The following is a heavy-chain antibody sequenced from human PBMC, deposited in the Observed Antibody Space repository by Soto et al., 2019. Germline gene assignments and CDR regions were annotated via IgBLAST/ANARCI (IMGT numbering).Heavy chain of an antibody. D-gene: IGHD3-9*01. Sequence: PSETLSLTCTVSGASISSGGYYWSWIHQHPGKGLEWVGYIYYSGSTYYNPSLKSRVTISVDTSKNQFSLKLSSVTAADTAVYYCARTPGVAHYDILTGYYDYWGQGTLVTVSS. CDR1: GASISSGGYY. CDR2: IYYSGST. CDR3: ARTPGVAHYDILTGYYDY. J-gene: IGHJ4*02. V-gene: IGHV4-31*03.